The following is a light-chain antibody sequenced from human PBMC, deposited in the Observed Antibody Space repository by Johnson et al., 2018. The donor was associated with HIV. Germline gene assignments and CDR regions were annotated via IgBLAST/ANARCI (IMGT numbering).Light chain of an antibody. CDR1: SSNIGNNY. Sequence: QSVLTQPPSVSAAPGQKVTISCSGSSSNIGNNYVSWYQQLPGTAPKLLIYDNNTRPSGIPDRFSASKSGTSATLGITGLQTGDEADYYCGTWDSSLSAYVFGTGTKVTVL. J-gene: IGLJ1*01. CDR2: DNN. V-gene: IGLV1-51*01. CDR3: GTWDSSLSAYV.